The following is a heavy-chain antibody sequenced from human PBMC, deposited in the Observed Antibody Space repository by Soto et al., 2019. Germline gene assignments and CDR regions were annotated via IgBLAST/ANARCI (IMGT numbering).Heavy chain of an antibody. CDR2: ISSSGSYI. D-gene: IGHD5-18*01. CDR3: ARDVETSMDGLNYFDP. CDR1: GFTFSSYT. J-gene: IGHJ5*02. V-gene: IGHV3-21*01. Sequence: LSLSCAASGFTFSSYTMNWVRQAPGKGLEWVSSISSSGSYIHYADSVKGRFTISRDNAKNSLFLQMNSLRAEDTAVYYCARDVETSMDGLNYFDPWGQGTLVTVSS.